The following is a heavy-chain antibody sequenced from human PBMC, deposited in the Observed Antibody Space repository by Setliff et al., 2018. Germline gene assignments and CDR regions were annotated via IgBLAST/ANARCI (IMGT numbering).Heavy chain of an antibody. V-gene: IGHV4-4*08. CDR2: IYTSGST. D-gene: IGHD3-22*01. CDR3: AKDRSRDYDDSSGYDH. Sequence: SETLSLTCTVSGGSISSYYWSWIRQPPGKGLEWIGYIYTSGSTNYNPSLKSRVTISLDTSKNQFSLKLSSVTAADTAVYYCAKDRSRDYDDSSGYDHWGQGTLVTVSS. CDR1: GGSISSYY. J-gene: IGHJ4*02.